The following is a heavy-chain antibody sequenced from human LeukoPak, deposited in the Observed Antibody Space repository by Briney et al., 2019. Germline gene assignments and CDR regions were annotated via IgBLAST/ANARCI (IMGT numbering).Heavy chain of an antibody. V-gene: IGHV1-18*01. CDR2: ISAYNGNT. CDR1: GYTFASYG. J-gene: IGHJ6*03. Sequence: GASVKVSCKASGYTFASYGISWVRQAPGQGLEWMGWISAYNGNTNYAQKLQGRVTMTTDTSTSTAYMELRSLRSDDTAVYYCARDGGKLLWFGELFHTNYYYYYMDVWGKGTTVTISS. D-gene: IGHD3-10*01. CDR3: ARDGGKLLWFGELFHTNYYYYYMDV.